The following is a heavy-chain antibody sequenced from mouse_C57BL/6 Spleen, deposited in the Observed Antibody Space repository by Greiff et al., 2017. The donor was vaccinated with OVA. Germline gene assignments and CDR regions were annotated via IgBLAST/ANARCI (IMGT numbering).Heavy chain of an antibody. D-gene: IGHD1-1*01. J-gene: IGHJ4*01. CDR3: ARSRLRWAMDY. Sequence: EVKLQESGPELVKPGASVKIPCKASGYTFTDYNMDWVKQSHGKSLEWIGEINPNNGGTIYNQKFKGKATLTVDKSSSTAYMELRSLTSEDTAVYYCARSRLRWAMDYWGQGTSVTVSS. V-gene: IGHV1-18*01. CDR2: INPNNGGT. CDR1: GYTFTDYN.